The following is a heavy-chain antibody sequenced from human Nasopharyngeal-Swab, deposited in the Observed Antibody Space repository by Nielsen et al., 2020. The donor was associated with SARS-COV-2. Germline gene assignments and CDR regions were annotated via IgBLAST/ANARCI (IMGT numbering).Heavy chain of an antibody. D-gene: IGHD3-3*01. CDR2: INHSGST. Sequence: SETLSLTCAVEGGSFSGYYWSWIRTPTGKGREGIGEINHSGSTNYNPSLKSRVTISVDTSKNQVSLKLSSVTAADTAVYYCARGPDYDFWSGYYFYYYYGMDVWGQGTTVTVSS. CDR3: ARGPDYDFWSGYYFYYYYGMDV. V-gene: IGHV4-34*01. J-gene: IGHJ6*02. CDR1: GGSFSGYY.